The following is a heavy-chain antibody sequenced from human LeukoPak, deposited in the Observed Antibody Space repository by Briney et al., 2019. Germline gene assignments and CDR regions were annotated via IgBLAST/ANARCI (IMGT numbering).Heavy chain of an antibody. CDR2: ISWNSGSI. CDR1: GFTFDDYA. Sequence: GGSLRLSCAASGFTFDDYAMPWVRQAPGKGLEWVSGISWNSGSIGYADSVKGRFTISRDNAKNSLYLQMNSLRAEDTALYYCAKDTSDTGMFDAFDIWGQGTMVTVSS. D-gene: IGHD1-14*01. CDR3: AKDTSDTGMFDAFDI. J-gene: IGHJ3*02. V-gene: IGHV3-9*01.